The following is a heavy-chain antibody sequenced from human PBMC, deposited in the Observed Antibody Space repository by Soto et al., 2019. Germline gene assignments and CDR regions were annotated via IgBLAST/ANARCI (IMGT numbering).Heavy chain of an antibody. J-gene: IGHJ6*02. D-gene: IGHD2-2*01. CDR2: IYPGDSDT. Sequence: XEFLKISCKGAGYSFTSYWIGWVRQIPGKGLEWMGIIYPGDSDTRYSPSFQGQVTISADKSISTAYLQWSSLKASDTAMYYCARHYCSSTSCYPVYYYYYGMDVWGQGTTVTVSS. CDR3: ARHYCSSTSCYPVYYYYYGMDV. V-gene: IGHV5-51*01. CDR1: GYSFTSYW.